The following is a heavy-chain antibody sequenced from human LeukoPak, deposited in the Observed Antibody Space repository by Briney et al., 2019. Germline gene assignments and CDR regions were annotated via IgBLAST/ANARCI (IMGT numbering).Heavy chain of an antibody. CDR2: IYHSGST. D-gene: IGHD3-10*01. CDR3: AVGGVYLRGGAEAFDI. CDR1: GGSISSSNW. Sequence: SETLSLTCAVSGGSISSSNWWSWVRQPPGKGLEWIGEIYHSGSTNYNPSLKSRVTISVDKSKNQFSLKLSSVTAADTAVYYCAVGGVYLRGGAEAFDIWGQGTMVAVSS. J-gene: IGHJ3*02. V-gene: IGHV4-4*02.